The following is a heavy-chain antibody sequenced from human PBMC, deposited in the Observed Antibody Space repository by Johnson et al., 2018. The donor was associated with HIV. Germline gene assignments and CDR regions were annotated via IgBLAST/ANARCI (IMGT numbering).Heavy chain of an antibody. J-gene: IGHJ3*02. V-gene: IGHV3-30-3*01. D-gene: IGHD6-13*01. CDR1: GFTFSSSA. CDR3: ARGALQRGSWYGRDAFDI. Sequence: QEQLVESGGGVVQPGKSLRLSCAASGFTFSSSAMHWVRQAPGQGLEWVAVIAYDGSNKYYADYVKGRFTISRDNSKNTLYLQMNSLRAEDTAVYYCARGALQRGSWYGRDAFDIWGQGTMVTVSS. CDR2: IAYDGSNK.